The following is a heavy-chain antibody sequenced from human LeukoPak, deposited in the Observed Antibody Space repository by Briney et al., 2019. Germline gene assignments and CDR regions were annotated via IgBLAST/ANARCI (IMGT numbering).Heavy chain of an antibody. V-gene: IGHV4-39*01. CDR3: ARQKWDILTGYPDY. J-gene: IGHJ4*02. D-gene: IGHD3-9*01. Sequence: PSETLSLTCTVSGGSVSSSSYYWGWIRQPPGKGLEWIGSIYYSGSTYYNPSLKSRVTISVDTSKNQFSLKLSSVTAADTAVYYCARQKWDILTGYPDYWGQGTLATVSS. CDR1: GGSVSSSSYY. CDR2: IYYSGST.